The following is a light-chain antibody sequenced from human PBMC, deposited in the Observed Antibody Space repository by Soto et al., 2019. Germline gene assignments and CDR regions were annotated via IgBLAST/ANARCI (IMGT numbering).Light chain of an antibody. Sequence: IVMTQSPATLSVSPGERATLSCRASQSVRSNLAWYQQKPGQPPRLLIYGASTRATGIPARFSGSGSGTEFTLTISSLQSEDFAVYYCQQYNNWPPAFGQGTKVEIK. CDR3: QQYNNWPPA. J-gene: IGKJ1*01. CDR2: GAS. V-gene: IGKV3-15*01. CDR1: QSVRSN.